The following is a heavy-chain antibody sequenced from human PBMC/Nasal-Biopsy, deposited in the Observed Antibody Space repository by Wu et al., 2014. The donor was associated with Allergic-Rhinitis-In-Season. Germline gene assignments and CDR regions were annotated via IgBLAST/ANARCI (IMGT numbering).Heavy chain of an antibody. D-gene: IGHD5-24*01. V-gene: IGHV4-59*01. Sequence: TLSLTCTVSGGSMSRYYWSWIRQSPGKELEWIGYVYYSGSTNYNPSLESRVTISVDTSKNQFSLKLSSVTAADTAVYYCARRRDGYNPAFDYWGQGTLVTVSS. CDR2: VYYSGST. CDR1: GGSMSRYY. CDR3: ARRRDGYNPAFDY. J-gene: IGHJ4*02.